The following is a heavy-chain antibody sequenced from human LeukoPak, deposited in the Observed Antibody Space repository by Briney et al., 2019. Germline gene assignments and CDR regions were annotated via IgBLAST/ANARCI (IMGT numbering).Heavy chain of an antibody. J-gene: IGHJ5*02. Sequence: SVKVSCKASGGTFSSYTISWVRQAPGQGLEWMGRIIPILGIANYAQKSQGRVTITADKSTSTAYMELSSLRSEDTAVYYCARDIATVTTDPNWFDPWGQGTLVTVSS. CDR2: IIPILGIA. CDR3: ARDIATVTTDPNWFDP. CDR1: GGTFSSYT. V-gene: IGHV1-69*04. D-gene: IGHD4-17*01.